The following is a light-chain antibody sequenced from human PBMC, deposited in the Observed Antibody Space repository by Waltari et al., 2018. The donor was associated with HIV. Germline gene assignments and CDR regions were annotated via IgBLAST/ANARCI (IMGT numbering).Light chain of an antibody. CDR1: SSDIGGYDY. Sequence: QSALTQPASVSGSPGQSITISCTGTSSDIGGYDYVSWYQQPPGKAPKLMIYGVSSRPSGVSNRFSGSRSGNTASLTISGLQAEDEADYYCSAYTSISTLAVFGGGTKLTVL. J-gene: IGLJ2*01. CDR3: SAYTSISTLAV. CDR2: GVS. V-gene: IGLV2-14*01.